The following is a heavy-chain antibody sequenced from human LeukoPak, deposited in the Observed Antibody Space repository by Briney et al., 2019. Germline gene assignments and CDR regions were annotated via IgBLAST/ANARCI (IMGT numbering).Heavy chain of an antibody. CDR3: ARDSGGATIFGVVSPHWYFDL. CDR1: GGSISSYY. CDR2: IYYSGST. V-gene: IGHV4-59*12. J-gene: IGHJ2*01. D-gene: IGHD3-3*01. Sequence: SETLSLTCTVSGGSISSYYWSWIRQPPGKGLEWIGSIYYSGSTYYNPSLKSRVTISVDTSKNQFSLKLSSVTAADTAVYYCARDSGGATIFGVVSPHWYFDLWGRGTLVTVSS.